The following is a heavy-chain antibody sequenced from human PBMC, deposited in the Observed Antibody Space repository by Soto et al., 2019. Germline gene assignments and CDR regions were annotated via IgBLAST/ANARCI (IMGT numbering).Heavy chain of an antibody. D-gene: IGHD6-6*01. V-gene: IGHV3-33*08. CDR2: IWYDGSNK. Sequence: GESLKISCAASGFTFSSYAMSWVRQAPGKGLEWVAVIWYDGSNKYYADSVKGRFTISRDNSKNTLYLQMNSLRAEDTAVYYCARDQGSSFLALDYWGQGTLVTV. CDR3: ARDQGSSFLALDY. CDR1: GFTFSSYA. J-gene: IGHJ4*02.